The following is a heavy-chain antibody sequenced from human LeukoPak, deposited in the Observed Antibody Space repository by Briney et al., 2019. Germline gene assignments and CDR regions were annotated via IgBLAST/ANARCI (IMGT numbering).Heavy chain of an antibody. V-gene: IGHV3-30-3*01. D-gene: IGHD4-17*01. Sequence: GGSLRLSCAASGFTFSSYAMHWVRQAPGKGLEWVAVISYDGSNKYYADSVKGRFTISRDNSKNTLYLQMNSLRAEDTAVYYCARDYHLYGDYAGDAFDIWGQGTMVTVSS. CDR1: GFTFSSYA. CDR3: ARDYHLYGDYAGDAFDI. CDR2: ISYDGSNK. J-gene: IGHJ3*02.